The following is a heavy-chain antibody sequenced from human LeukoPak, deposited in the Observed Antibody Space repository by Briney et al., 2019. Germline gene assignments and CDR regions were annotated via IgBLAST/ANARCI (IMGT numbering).Heavy chain of an antibody. CDR1: GFTFDDYA. V-gene: IGHV3-9*01. Sequence: PGRSLRLSCAASGFTFDDYAMHWVRRAPGKGLEWVSGISWNSGSIGYADSVKGRFTISRDNAKNSLYLQMNSLRAEDTALYYCAKSNRYCSSTSCYFDYWGQGTLVTVSS. J-gene: IGHJ4*02. D-gene: IGHD2-2*01. CDR2: ISWNSGSI. CDR3: AKSNRYCSSTSCYFDY.